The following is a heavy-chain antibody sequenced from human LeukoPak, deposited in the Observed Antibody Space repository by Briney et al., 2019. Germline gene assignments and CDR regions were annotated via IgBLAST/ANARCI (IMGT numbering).Heavy chain of an antibody. CDR1: GFTFSNYS. D-gene: IGHD2-15*01. J-gene: IGHJ4*02. V-gene: IGHV3-48*04. CDR2: ITSSSTV. Sequence: GGSLRLSCAASGFTFSNYSMNWVRQAPGKGLEWVSYITSSSTVYYAGSVRGRFTISRDNAKNSLFLQMNSLRAEDTAVYYCARDYCSGPKCYFIDYWGQGALVTVSS. CDR3: ARDYCSGPKCYFIDY.